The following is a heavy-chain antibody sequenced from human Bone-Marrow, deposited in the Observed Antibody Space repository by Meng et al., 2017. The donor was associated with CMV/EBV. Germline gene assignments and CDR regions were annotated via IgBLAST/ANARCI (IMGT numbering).Heavy chain of an antibody. CDR3: VKEFPSFWTDSNYFDS. V-gene: IGHV3-23*01. CDR2: ISGSGGST. J-gene: IGHJ4*02. D-gene: IGHD3/OR15-3a*01. Sequence: GESLKISCAAFGFTFSGYAMGWVRQPPGKGLEWVSTISGSGGSTYYAHSVKGRFTISRDNSKNTLYLQMNSLRAEDTAVYYCVKEFPSFWTDSNYFDSWGQGAPVTVSS. CDR1: GFTFSGYA.